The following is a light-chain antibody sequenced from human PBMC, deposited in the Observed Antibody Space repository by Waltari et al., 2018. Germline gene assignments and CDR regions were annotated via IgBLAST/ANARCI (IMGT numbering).Light chain of an antibody. V-gene: IGKV3-15*01. CDR3: QHYHQWPPYT. Sequence: EIVLTQSPSTLSVSPGERAIPSCRASQTISYNLAWYQQRPGQPPRLLIYGASARAAAIPVRFNGSGSGTEFTLTISGLQSEDFAVYYCQHYHQWPPYTFGQGTKVE. CDR2: GAS. J-gene: IGKJ2*01. CDR1: QTISYN.